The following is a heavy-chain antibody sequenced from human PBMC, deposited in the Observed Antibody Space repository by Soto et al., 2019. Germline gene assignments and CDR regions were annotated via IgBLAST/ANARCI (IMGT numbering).Heavy chain of an antibody. J-gene: IGHJ4*02. D-gene: IGHD3-9*01. V-gene: IGHV3-23*01. CDR3: AKEVLRYFGWLSAVDY. CDR1: GFTFSSYA. Sequence: EVQLLESGGGLVQPGGSLRLSCAASGFTFSSYAMSWVRQAPGKGLEWVSAISGSGGSTYYADSVKGRFTISRDNSKNTLYLQMNSLRAEDTAVYYCAKEVLRYFGWLSAVDYWGQGTLVTVSS. CDR2: ISGSGGST.